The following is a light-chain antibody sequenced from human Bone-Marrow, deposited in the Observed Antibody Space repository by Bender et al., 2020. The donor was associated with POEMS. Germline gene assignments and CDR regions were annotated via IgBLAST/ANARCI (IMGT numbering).Light chain of an antibody. CDR1: SSNTGSGYD. Sequence: QSVLTQPPSVSGAPGQRVTISCTGSSSNTGSGYDINWYQHLPGTAPKLLIYGNINRPSGVPDRFSGSKSGTSASLAITGLQAEDEADYYCQSYDSSPNAVFGGGTKLTVL. CDR3: QSYDSSPNAV. V-gene: IGLV1-40*01. J-gene: IGLJ2*01. CDR2: GNI.